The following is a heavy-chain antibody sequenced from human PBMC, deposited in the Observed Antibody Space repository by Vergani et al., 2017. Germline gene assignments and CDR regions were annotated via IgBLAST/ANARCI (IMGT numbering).Heavy chain of an antibody. V-gene: IGHV4-38-2*02. CDR1: GYSITSGYY. CDR2: IYHTGSA. CDR3: ARDAGRWEATREH. J-gene: IGHJ1*01. D-gene: IGHD5-12*01. Sequence: QVQLLESGPGLLKPSETLSLTCSVSGYSITSGYYWGWIRQPPGRGLEWIGSIYHTGSAYYNPSLKSRVTVSVDTSMNQFSLKLSSVTAADTAVYYCARDAGRWEATREHWGQGTLVTVSS.